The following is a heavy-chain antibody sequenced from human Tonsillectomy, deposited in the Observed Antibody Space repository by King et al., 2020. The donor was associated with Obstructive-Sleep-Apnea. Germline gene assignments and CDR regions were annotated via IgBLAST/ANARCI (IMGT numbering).Heavy chain of an antibody. D-gene: IGHD2/OR15-2a*01. CDR1: GGPISSTNW. V-gene: IGHV4-4*02. CDR3: ASGNSTSPGY. CDR2: IYHSGST. Sequence: LQLQESGPGLVKPSGTLSLTCAVSGGPISSTNWWSWVRQPPGKGLEWIGEIYHSGSTNYNPSLKNLVTISIDKSENQFSLKLTSMTASDTAVYYCASGNSTSPGYWGQGTLVTVSS. J-gene: IGHJ4*02.